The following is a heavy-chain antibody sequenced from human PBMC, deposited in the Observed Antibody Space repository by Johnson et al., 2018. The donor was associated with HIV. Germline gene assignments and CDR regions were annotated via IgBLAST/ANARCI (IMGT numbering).Heavy chain of an antibody. Sequence: VQLVESGGGVVRPGGSLRLSCAASGFTFDDYGMSWVRQAPGKGLEWVSGINCNGGSTGYADSVKGRFTISRANAKNSLYLQMNSLRAEDTALYYCARDRGGPERNYDFWRGYYVYDIWGQGTMVTVSS. V-gene: IGHV3-20*04. CDR2: INCNGGST. CDR3: ARDRGGPERNYDFWRGYYVYDI. D-gene: IGHD3-3*01. J-gene: IGHJ3*02. CDR1: GFTFDDYG.